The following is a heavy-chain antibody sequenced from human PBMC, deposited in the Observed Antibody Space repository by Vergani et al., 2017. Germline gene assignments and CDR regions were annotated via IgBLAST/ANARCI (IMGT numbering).Heavy chain of an antibody. D-gene: IGHD6-19*01. V-gene: IGHV3-15*01. CDR2: IKSKTDGGTT. Sequence: EVQLVESGGGLVQPGGSLKLSCAASGFTFSGSAMHWVRQASGKGLEWVGRIKSKTDGGTTDYAAPVKGRFTISRDESKNTLYRQMNSLKTEDTAVYYCTTDLISSGWYSGAYWGQGTLVTVSS. CDR1: GFTFSGSA. J-gene: IGHJ4*02. CDR3: TTDLISSGWYSGAY.